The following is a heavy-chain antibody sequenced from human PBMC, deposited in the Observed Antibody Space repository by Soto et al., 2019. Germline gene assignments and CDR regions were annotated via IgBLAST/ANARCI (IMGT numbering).Heavy chain of an antibody. V-gene: IGHV4-59*01. CDR3: ERGDGWLDY. Sequence: QVQLQESGPGLVKPSETLSLTCSVSGTSSSGYYWTWIRQPPGGGLAWIGYVFYSGDADYNPSLESRVNMSVHTSKNLVSLNLKSVTAADTARYYCERGDGWLDYWGPGSLVTVSS. D-gene: IGHD6-19*01. CDR2: VFYSGDA. J-gene: IGHJ4*02. CDR1: GTSSSGYY.